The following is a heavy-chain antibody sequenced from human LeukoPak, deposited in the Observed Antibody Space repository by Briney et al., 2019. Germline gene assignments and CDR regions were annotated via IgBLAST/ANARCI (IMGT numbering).Heavy chain of an antibody. J-gene: IGHJ4*02. V-gene: IGHV3-72*01. CDR3: TRSNSDGYSLFDY. D-gene: IGHD2-2*03. CDR1: GFIFTDHC. Sequence: PGGSLRLSCVVSGFIFTDHCVDWVRQSPGKGLEWVGRVRNKANGYTTEFAASVKGRFIISRDDSKNSVFLQMNILEIEDTAVYYCTRSNSDGYSLFDYWGQGTLVTVSS. CDR2: VRNKANGYTT.